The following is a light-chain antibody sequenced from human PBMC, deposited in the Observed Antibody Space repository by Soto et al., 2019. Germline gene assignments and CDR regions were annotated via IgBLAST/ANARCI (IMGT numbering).Light chain of an antibody. Sequence: AIQMTQSPSSLSASVGDRVTITCRASQGIGIDLAWYQQKPGRAPKLLIYAASSLQSGVSSRFSGSGSGTDFTLTITSLQAEDFATYYCLQDSEFPLTFSGGTKVEIK. CDR1: QGIGID. CDR2: AAS. V-gene: IGKV1-6*01. CDR3: LQDSEFPLT. J-gene: IGKJ4*01.